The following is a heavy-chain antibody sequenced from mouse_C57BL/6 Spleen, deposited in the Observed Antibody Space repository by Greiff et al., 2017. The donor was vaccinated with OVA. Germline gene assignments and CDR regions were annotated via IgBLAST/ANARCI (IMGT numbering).Heavy chain of an antibody. CDR2: IRADSGST. Sequence: QVQLQQPGAELVKPGASVKLSCKASGYTFTSYWMPWVQQRPGQGLELIGMIRADSGSTNYNEKVKGKATLTVHNSSSTAYMQLSSLTAEDSAVYYCARSGYFWGQGTSVTVSS. CDR1: GYTFTSYW. CDR3: ARSGYF. J-gene: IGHJ4*01. V-gene: IGHV1-64*01.